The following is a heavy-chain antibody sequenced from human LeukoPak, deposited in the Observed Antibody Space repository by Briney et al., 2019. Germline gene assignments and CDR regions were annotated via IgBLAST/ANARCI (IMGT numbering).Heavy chain of an antibody. V-gene: IGHV3-48*01. CDR1: GFTFSSYS. CDR3: ARRMPKYAPTGANGYFDL. J-gene: IGHJ2*01. Sequence: GGSLRLSCAASGFTFSSYSMNWVRQAPGKGLEWVSYISSSSSTIYYADSVKGRFTISRDNAKNSLYLQMNSLRAEDTAVYYGARRMPKYAPTGANGYFDLWGGGPLVIVS. CDR2: ISSSSSTI. D-gene: IGHD1-14*01.